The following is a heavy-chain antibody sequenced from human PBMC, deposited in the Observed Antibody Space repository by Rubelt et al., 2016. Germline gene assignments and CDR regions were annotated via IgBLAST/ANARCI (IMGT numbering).Heavy chain of an antibody. CDR3: ARGARRYSMDPRNAFDI. D-gene: IGHD4-11*01. CDR1: GYTFTSYG. J-gene: IGHJ3*02. CDR2: ISAYNGNT. V-gene: IGHV1-18*01. Sequence: QVQLVQSGAEVKKPGASVKVSCKASGYTFTSYGISWVRQAPGQGLEWMGWISAYNGNTSYAQKLQGRVTMTTDTSTSTAYMELRSLRSDDTAVYYCARGARRYSMDPRNAFDIWGQGTMVTVSS.